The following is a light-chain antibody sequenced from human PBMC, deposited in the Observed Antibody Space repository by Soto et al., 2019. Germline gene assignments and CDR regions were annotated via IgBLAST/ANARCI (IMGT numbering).Light chain of an antibody. J-gene: IGKJ2*01. CDR3: QQYSNRYT. CDR2: GAS. Sequence: EIVMTQSPATLSVSPGERATLSCRASQSVGSSLAWYQHKPGQAPRLLIYGASIRATGIPGRFSGSGSGTKFTLTISSLQSEDFAAYYCQQYSNRYTFGQGTKLEIK. CDR1: QSVGSS. V-gene: IGKV3D-15*01.